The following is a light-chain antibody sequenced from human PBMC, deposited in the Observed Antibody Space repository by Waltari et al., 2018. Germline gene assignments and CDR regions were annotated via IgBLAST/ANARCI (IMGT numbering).Light chain of an antibody. CDR3: QQYSPYPWT. Sequence: DIQMTQSPSTLSASVGDRVTITCRASQSVNAWLAWYQQKPGKAPKLLIYTASNLERGVPSRFSGSASGTEFTLAISSLQPEDFATYYCQQYSPYPWTFGQGT. CDR1: QSVNAW. J-gene: IGKJ1*01. CDR2: TAS. V-gene: IGKV1-5*03.